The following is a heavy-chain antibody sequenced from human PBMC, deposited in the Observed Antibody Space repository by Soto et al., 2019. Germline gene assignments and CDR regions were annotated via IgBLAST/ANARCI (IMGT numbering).Heavy chain of an antibody. J-gene: IGHJ6*02. D-gene: IGHD6-13*01. CDR1: GGTFSSYA. CDR2: IIPIFGTA. CDR3: ATKGGAAAGRGFSRYYYYYGMDV. V-gene: IGHV1-69*13. Sequence: GASVKVSCKASGGTFSSYAISWVRQAPGQGLEWMGGIIPIFGTANYAQKLQGRVTITADESTSTAYMELSSLRSEDTAVYYCATKGGAAAGRGFSRYYYYYGMDVWGQGTTVTVSS.